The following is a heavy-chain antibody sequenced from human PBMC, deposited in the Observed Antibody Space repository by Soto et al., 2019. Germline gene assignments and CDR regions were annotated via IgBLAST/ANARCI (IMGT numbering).Heavy chain of an antibody. CDR2: IIPISCTT. CDR3: ARWGGLSCSGAVFVKKPFDY. D-gene: IGHD2-15*01. Sequence: QVQLVQSGAEVKRPESSMKVSCKPSGGTFNNYAINWVRQAPGQGLEWMGGIIPISCTTKYAPKFQGRVTITADKSTRTVDMDLSSRRSEDTAVYYCARWGGLSCSGAVFVKKPFDYWGQGTLVTVSS. CDR1: GGTFNNYA. V-gene: IGHV1-69*06. J-gene: IGHJ4*02.